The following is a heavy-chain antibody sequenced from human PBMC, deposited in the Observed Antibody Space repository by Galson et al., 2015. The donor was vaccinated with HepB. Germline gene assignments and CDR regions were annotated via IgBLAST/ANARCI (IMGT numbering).Heavy chain of an antibody. V-gene: IGHV1-3*01. Sequence: SCKASGYTFTSYAMHWVRQAPGQRLEWMGWINAGNGNTKYSQKFQGRVTITRDTSASTAYMELSSLRSEDTAVYYCARDRIRDAFDIWGQGTMVTVSS. CDR2: INAGNGNT. D-gene: IGHD2/OR15-2a*01. J-gene: IGHJ3*02. CDR3: ARDRIRDAFDI. CDR1: GYTFTSYA.